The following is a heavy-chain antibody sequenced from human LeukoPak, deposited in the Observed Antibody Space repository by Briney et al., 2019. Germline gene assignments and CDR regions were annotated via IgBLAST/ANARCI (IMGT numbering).Heavy chain of an antibody. CDR3: ARLDTYYYDSTPTYAFDI. D-gene: IGHD3-22*01. Sequence: PSETLSLTCTVSGGSISSYYWSWIRQPPGKGLEWIGYIYYSGSTNYNPSLKSRVTMSVDTSKNQFSLKLSSVTAADTAVYYCARLDTYYYDSTPTYAFDIWGQGTMVTVSS. CDR2: IYYSGST. J-gene: IGHJ3*02. V-gene: IGHV4-59*01. CDR1: GGSISSYY.